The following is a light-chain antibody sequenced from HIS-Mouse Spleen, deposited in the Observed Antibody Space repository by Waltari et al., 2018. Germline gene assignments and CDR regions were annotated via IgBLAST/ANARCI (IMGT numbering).Light chain of an antibody. CDR2: EDS. CDR3: YSTDSSGNHRV. CDR1: ALPTKY. J-gene: IGLJ2*01. Sequence: SYELTQPPSVSVSPGQTARITCSGDALPTKYAYWYQHKSGQAPVRGIYEDSKRPSGFAERVSGSGSGTMATLTISGAQVEDEADYYCYSTDSSGNHRVFGGGTKLTVL. V-gene: IGLV3-10*01.